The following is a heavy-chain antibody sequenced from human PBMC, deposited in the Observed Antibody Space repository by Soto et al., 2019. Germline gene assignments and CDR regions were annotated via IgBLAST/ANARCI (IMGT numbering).Heavy chain of an antibody. Sequence: PSETLSLTCTVSGGSISSSSYYWGWIRQPPGKGLGWIGSIYYSGSTYYNPSLKSRVTISVDTSKNQFSLKLSSVTAADTAVYYCARLRVSFLSSGMDVWGQGTTVTVSS. CDR2: IYYSGST. CDR3: ARLRVSFLSSGMDV. D-gene: IGHD1-26*01. J-gene: IGHJ6*02. V-gene: IGHV4-39*01. CDR1: GGSISSSSYY.